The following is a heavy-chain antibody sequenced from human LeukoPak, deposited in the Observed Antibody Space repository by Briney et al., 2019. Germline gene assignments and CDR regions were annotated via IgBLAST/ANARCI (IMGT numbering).Heavy chain of an antibody. CDR2: IYYSGST. V-gene: IGHV4-59*08. J-gene: IGHJ6*02. D-gene: IGHD6-6*01. Sequence: SETLSLTCTVSGGSISSYYWSWIRQPPGKGLEWIGYIYYSGSTNYNPSLKSRVTISVDTSKNQFSLKLSSVTAVDTAVYYCPRMIIAARPGYYGMDVWGQGTTVTVSS. CDR1: GGSISSYY. CDR3: PRMIIAARPGYYGMDV.